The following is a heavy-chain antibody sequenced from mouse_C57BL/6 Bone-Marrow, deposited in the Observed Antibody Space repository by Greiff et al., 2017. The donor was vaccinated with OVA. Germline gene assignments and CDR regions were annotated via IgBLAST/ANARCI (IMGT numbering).Heavy chain of an antibody. CDR1: GYTFTNYW. V-gene: IGHV1-63*01. CDR3: ARQRWLLPDY. D-gene: IGHD2-3*01. J-gene: IGHJ2*01. CDR2: IYPGGGYT. Sequence: QVQLKQSGAELVRPGTSVKMSCKASGYTFTNYWIGWAKQRPGHGLEWIGDIYPGGGYTNYNEKFKGKATLTADTSSSTAYMQFSSLTSEDSAIYDCARQRWLLPDYWGQGTTLTVSS.